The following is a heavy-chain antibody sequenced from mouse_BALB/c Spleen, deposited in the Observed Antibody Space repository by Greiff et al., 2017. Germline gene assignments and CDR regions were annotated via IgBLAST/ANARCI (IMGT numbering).Heavy chain of an antibody. CDR3: ATPGFAY. CDR2: IYPGSGST. Sequence: VQLQQPGAELVKPGTSVKLSCKASGYNFTSYWINWVKLRPGQGLEWIGDIYPGSGSTNYNEKFKSKATLTVDTSSSTAYMQLSSLASEDSALYYCATPGFAYWGQGTLVTVSA. V-gene: IGHV1-55*01. CDR1: GYNFTSYW. J-gene: IGHJ3*01.